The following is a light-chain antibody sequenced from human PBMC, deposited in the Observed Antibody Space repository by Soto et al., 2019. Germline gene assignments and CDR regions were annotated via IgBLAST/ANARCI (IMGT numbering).Light chain of an antibody. CDR1: SSDVGGYNY. CDR3: SSYAASNNFYFV. Sequence: QSVLTQPPSASGSPGQSVTISCTGNSSDVGGYNYVSWYQQYPGRAPKLMIYEVTKRPSGVPDLFSGSKSGNTASLTVSVLQAEDEADYYCSSYAASNNFYFVFGGGTKVTVL. J-gene: IGLJ3*02. V-gene: IGLV2-8*01. CDR2: EVT.